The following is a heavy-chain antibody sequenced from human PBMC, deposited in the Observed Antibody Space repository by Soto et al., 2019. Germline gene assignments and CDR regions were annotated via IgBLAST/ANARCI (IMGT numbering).Heavy chain of an antibody. D-gene: IGHD3-22*01. J-gene: IGHJ4*02. Sequence: HPGGSLRLSCAASGFTLSSYGMHWVRQAPGKGLEWVAVIWYDGSNKYYADSVKGRFTISRDNSKNTLYLQMNSLRAEDTAVYYCARGHYDSSGYLFDYWGQGTLVTVSS. CDR2: IWYDGSNK. V-gene: IGHV3-33*01. CDR1: GFTLSSYG. CDR3: ARGHYDSSGYLFDY.